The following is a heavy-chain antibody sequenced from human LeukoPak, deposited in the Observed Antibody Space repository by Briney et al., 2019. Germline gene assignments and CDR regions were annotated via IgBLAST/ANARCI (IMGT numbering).Heavy chain of an antibody. CDR2: IYPGDSDT. J-gene: IGHJ4*02. CDR3: ARFPVEYYDSSGPFDY. V-gene: IGHV5-51*01. CDR1: GYSFTSYW. Sequence: PGESLKISCKGSGYSFTSYWIGWVRQMPGKGLEWMGIIYPGDSDTRYSPSFQGQVTISADKSISTAYLQWSSLKASDTAMYYCARFPVEYYDSSGPFDYWGQGTLVTVSS. D-gene: IGHD3-22*01.